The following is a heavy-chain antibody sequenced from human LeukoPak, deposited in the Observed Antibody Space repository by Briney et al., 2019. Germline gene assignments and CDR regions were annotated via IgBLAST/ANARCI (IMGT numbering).Heavy chain of an antibody. D-gene: IGHD6-13*01. CDR1: GGTLSSYT. CDR2: IIPILGVA. V-gene: IGHV1-69*02. Sequence: SVKVSFKASGGTLSSYTISWVRQAPGQGLEWMGRIIPILGVANYAQKFQGRVTLTADKSTSTAYMELSRLRSEQTAVYYCARGVSDYYFDYWGQGTLVTVSS. CDR3: ARGVSDYYFDY. J-gene: IGHJ4*02.